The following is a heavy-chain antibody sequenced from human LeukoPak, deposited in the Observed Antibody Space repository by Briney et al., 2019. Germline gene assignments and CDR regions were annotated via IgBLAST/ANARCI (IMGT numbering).Heavy chain of an antibody. CDR1: GFTFSSYA. V-gene: IGHV3-23*01. CDR3: AKEVVVPTAIRYYYYYYYMDV. J-gene: IGHJ6*03. CDR2: ISGSGGST. D-gene: IGHD2-2*01. Sequence: GGSLRLSCAASGFTFSSYAMSWVRQAPGKGLEWVSAISGSGGSTYYADSVKGRFTISRDNSKNTLYLQMNNLRAEDTAVYYCAKEVVVPTAIRYYYYYYYMDVWGKGTTVTVSS.